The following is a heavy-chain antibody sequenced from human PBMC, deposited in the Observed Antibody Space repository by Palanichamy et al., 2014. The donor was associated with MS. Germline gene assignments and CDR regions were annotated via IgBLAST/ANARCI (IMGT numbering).Heavy chain of an antibody. CDR2: IKSVADGATT. CDR3: TTDQGDSAAFYHFDY. CDR1: GFTLSNAW. V-gene: IGHV3-15*01. D-gene: IGHD2/OR15-2a*01. Sequence: EVQLAESGGDLVKPGGSLRLSCAASGFTLSNAWMQWVRQALGKGLECVGRIKSVADGATTGYTAAVRGRFIISRDNSKNMLYLQMNGLRTEDTAVYYCTTDQGDSAAFYHFDYWGQGTLVTVSS. J-gene: IGHJ4*02.